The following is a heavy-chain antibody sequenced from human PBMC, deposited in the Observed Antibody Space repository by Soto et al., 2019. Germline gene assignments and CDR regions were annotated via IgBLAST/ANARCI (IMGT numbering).Heavy chain of an antibody. V-gene: IGHV1-24*01. Sequence: ASGRASCRSSGYRVSELSMLCAGPSPGKGLEWMGGFDPEDGETIYAQKFQGRVTMTEDTSTDTAYMELSSLRSEDTAVYYCATDKPYDFWSGYYLWGQGTLVTVSS. CDR3: ATDKPYDFWSGYYL. D-gene: IGHD3-3*01. CDR2: FDPEDGET. J-gene: IGHJ4*02. CDR1: GYRVSELS.